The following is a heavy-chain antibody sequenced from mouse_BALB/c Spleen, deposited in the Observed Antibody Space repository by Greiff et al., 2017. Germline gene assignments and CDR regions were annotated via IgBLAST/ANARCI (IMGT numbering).Heavy chain of an antibody. V-gene: IGHV14-3*02. CDR2: IDPANGNT. J-gene: IGHJ4*01. D-gene: IGHD2-2*01. Sequence: VQLKQSGAELVKPGASVKLSCTASGFNIKDTYMHWVKQRPEQGLEWIGRIDPANGNTKYDPKFQGKATITADTSSNTAYLQLSSLTSEDTAVYYCARRWLRREGAMDYWGQGTSVTVSS. CDR3: ARRWLRREGAMDY. CDR1: GFNIKDTY.